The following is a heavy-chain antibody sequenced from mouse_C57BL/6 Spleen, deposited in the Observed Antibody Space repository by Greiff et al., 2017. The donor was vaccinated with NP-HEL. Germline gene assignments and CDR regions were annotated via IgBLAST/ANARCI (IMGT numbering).Heavy chain of an antibody. CDR3: TTGGYFDV. CDR1: GFNIKDDY. CDR2: IDPENGDT. J-gene: IGHJ1*03. Sequence: EVQLQQSGAELVRPGASVKLSCTASGFNIKDDYMHWVKQRPEQGLEWIGWIDPENGDTEYASKFQGKATITADTSSNTAYLQLSSLTSEDTAVYYWTTGGYFDVWGKGTTVTVSS. V-gene: IGHV14-4*01.